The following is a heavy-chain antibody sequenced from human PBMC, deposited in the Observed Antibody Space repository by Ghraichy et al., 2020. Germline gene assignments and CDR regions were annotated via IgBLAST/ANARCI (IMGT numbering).Heavy chain of an antibody. V-gene: IGHV3-15*01. CDR2: IKSKTDGGTT. CDR1: GFTFSNAW. D-gene: IGHD2-15*01. CDR3: TTMRGYCSGGSCYSVDY. J-gene: IGHJ4*02. Sequence: GGSLRLSCAASGFTFSNAWMSWVRQAPGKGLEWVGRIKSKTDGGTTDYAAPVKGRFTISRDDSKNTLYLQMNSLKTEDTAVYYCTTMRGYCSGGSCYSVDYWGQGTLVTVSS.